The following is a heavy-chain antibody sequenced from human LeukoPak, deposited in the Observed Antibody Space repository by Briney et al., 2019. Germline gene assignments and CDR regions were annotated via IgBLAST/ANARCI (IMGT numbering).Heavy chain of an antibody. CDR1: EFTFSSYG. V-gene: IGHV3-30*02. D-gene: IGHD2-2*01. CDR3: AKDLYCSSTSCHRGHWFDP. Sequence: PGGSLRLSCAASEFTFSSYGMHWIRQAPGKGLEWVAFIWYDGSNKYYADSVKGRFTISRDNSKNTLYLQMNSLRAEDTAVYHCAKDLYCSSTSCHRGHWFDPWGQGTLVTVSS. J-gene: IGHJ5*02. CDR2: IWYDGSNK.